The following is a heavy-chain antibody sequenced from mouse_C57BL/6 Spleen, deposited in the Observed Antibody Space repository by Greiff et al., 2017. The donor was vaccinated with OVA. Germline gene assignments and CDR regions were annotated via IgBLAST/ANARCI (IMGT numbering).Heavy chain of an antibody. D-gene: IGHD2-2*01. Sequence: LVESGAELVRPGASVTLSCKASGYTFTDYEMHWVKQTPVHGLEWIGAIDPETGGTAYNQKFKGKAILTADKSSSTAYMELRSLTSEDSAVYYCTRKAYGYSYWYFDVWGTGTTVTVSS. CDR2: IDPETGGT. V-gene: IGHV1-15*01. J-gene: IGHJ1*03. CDR3: TRKAYGYSYWYFDV. CDR1: GYTFTDYE.